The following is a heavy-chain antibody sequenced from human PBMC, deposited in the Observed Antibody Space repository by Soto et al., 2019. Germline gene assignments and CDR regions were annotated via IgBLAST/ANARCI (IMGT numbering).Heavy chain of an antibody. V-gene: IGHV3-30*18. Sequence: CCRHWINKATGKGLEWVAVISYDGSNKYSADSVNDRFTISRDNSQNTLYLQMNILRAEETAVYYCSKDFLKATKDYDFWSAYYYDYGRDVWGEWTEVSVSA. CDR2: ISYDGSNK. J-gene: IGHJ6*04. CDR1: CC. CDR3: SKDFLKATKDYDFWSAYYYDYGRDV. D-gene: IGHD3-3*01.